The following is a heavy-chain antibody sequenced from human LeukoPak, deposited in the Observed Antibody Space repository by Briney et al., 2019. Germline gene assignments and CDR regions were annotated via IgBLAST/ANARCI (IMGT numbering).Heavy chain of an antibody. V-gene: IGHV1-2*02. Sequence: ASVKVSCKASGYTFIGYYMHWMRQAPGQGLEWMGWINPNTGDTDYAEKFQDRVAMTRDPSISTAYMELSRLTSDDTAVYYCARVSTGYSVSFDYWGQGTLVTVSS. CDR2: INPNTGDT. D-gene: IGHD5-18*01. J-gene: IGHJ4*02. CDR1: GYTFIGYY. CDR3: ARVSTGYSVSFDY.